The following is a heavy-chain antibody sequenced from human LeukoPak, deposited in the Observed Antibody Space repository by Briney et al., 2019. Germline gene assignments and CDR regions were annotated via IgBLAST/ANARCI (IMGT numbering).Heavy chain of an antibody. V-gene: IGHV4-30-2*01. Sequence: PSETLSLTCAVYGGSFSGYSWSWIRQPPGKGLEWIGYIYHSGSTYYNPSLKSRVTISVDRSKNQFSLKLSSVTAADTAVYYCASVYDSSGYYPFWGQGTLVTVSS. CDR2: IYHSGST. D-gene: IGHD3-22*01. CDR3: ASVYDSSGYYPF. J-gene: IGHJ4*02. CDR1: GGSFSGYS.